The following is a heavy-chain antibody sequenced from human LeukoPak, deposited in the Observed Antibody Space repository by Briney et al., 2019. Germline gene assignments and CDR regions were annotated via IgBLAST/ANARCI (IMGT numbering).Heavy chain of an antibody. J-gene: IGHJ5*02. Sequence: SETLSLTCTVSGGSISSYYWSWIRQPPGKGLEWIGYIYYSGSTNYNPSLKSRVTISVDTSKNQFSLKLSSVTAADTAVYYCARYEVAAGFRISQAPLNWFDPWGQGTLVTVSS. V-gene: IGHV4-59*01. CDR3: ARYEVAAGFRISQAPLNWFDP. CDR1: GGSISSYY. CDR2: IYYSGST. D-gene: IGHD2/OR15-2a*01.